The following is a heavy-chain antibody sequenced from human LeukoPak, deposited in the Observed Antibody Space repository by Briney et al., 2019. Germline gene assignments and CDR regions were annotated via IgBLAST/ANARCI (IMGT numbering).Heavy chain of an antibody. CDR1: GGSISSYY. CDR3: ARGPPPDLDY. V-gene: IGHV4-4*07. Sequence: SETLSLTCTVSGGSISSYYWSWIRQPAGKGLEWIGRIHPSGSTNCNPSLKSRVTLSVDTSKNEFSLKLSSVTAADTAVYYCARGPPPDLDYWGRGTLVTVSS. CDR2: IHPSGST. J-gene: IGHJ4*02.